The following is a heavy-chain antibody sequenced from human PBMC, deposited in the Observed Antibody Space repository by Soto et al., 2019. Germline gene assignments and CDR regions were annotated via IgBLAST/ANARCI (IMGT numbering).Heavy chain of an antibody. Sequence: PSETLSLTCAVSGGSISSSNWWSWVRQPPGKGLEWIGEIYHSGSTNYNPSLKSRVTISVDKSKNQFSLKLSSVTAADTAVYYCARKGDYDILTGYDYWGQGTLVTSPQ. CDR2: IYHSGST. J-gene: IGHJ4*02. CDR1: GGSISSSNW. V-gene: IGHV4-4*02. D-gene: IGHD3-9*01. CDR3: ARKGDYDILTGYDY.